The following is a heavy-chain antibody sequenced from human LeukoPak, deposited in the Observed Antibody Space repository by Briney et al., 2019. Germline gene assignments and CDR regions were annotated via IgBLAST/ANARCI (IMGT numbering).Heavy chain of an antibody. CDR1: GFTFSGSA. J-gene: IGHJ4*02. V-gene: IGHV3-73*01. CDR2: SRSKANSYAT. D-gene: IGHD3-16*01. Sequence: GGSLRLSCAASGFTFSGSAMQWVRQASWKGLEWVGRSRSKANSYATAYAASVKGRFTISRDDSKNTAYLQMNSLKTEDTAVYYCTRGGDYWGQGTLVTVSS. CDR3: TRGGDY.